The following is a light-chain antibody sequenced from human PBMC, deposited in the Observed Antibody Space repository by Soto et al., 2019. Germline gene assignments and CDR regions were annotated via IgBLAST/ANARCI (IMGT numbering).Light chain of an antibody. CDR1: HTIRNF. V-gene: IGKV1-39*01. CDR2: TSS. J-gene: IGKJ1*01. CDR3: QQNYLCPWT. Sequence: DIQMTQSPSSLSASVGDRVTITCRTSHTIRNFLNWYQQKPGTVPKLLISTSSTLEGGVPSRFSGGGSWTDFTLTITNLQPEDFATYLCQQNYLCPWTFGPGTRVEIK.